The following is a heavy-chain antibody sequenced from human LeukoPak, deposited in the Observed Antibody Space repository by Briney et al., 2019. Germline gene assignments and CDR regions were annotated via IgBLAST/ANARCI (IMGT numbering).Heavy chain of an antibody. J-gene: IGHJ6*02. Sequence: PSETLSLTCTVSGASIKTTNFHWGWIRQPPGKGLEWIGSVYYGGNAYDNPSLKSRSTMSVDTSRNQFSLKLSSVTAADTAVYYCARGRSGRWLQFGGGMDVWGQGTTVIVSS. V-gene: IGHV4-39*01. D-gene: IGHD5-24*01. CDR3: ARGRSGRWLQFGGGMDV. CDR1: GASIKTTNFH. CDR2: VYYGGNA.